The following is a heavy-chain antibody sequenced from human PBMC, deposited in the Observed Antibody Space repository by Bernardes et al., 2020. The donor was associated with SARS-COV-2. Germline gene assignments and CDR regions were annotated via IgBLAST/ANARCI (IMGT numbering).Heavy chain of an antibody. Sequence: SETLSLTCGVSGDSLSNSFWSWIRQSPGRGLEWIGSISYSGSSDYNPSLKSRVTISVDTSKSQFSLDLRSVTAADTAVYYCARAPHVETLFGMVMAINGAFDLWGQGTMITVSS. J-gene: IGHJ3*01. CDR1: GDSLSNSF. V-gene: IGHV4-59*12. D-gene: IGHD3-3*01. CDR2: ISYSGSS. CDR3: ARAPHVETLFGMVMAINGAFDL.